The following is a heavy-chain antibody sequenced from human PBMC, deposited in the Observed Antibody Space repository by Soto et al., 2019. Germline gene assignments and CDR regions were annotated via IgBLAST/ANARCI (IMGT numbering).Heavy chain of an antibody. CDR3: AKDLPFTIFGVVITRGYYFDY. D-gene: IGHD3-3*01. CDR1: GFTFSSYA. J-gene: IGHJ4*02. CDR2: ISGSGGST. V-gene: IGHV3-23*01. Sequence: GGSLRLSCAASGFTFSSYAMSWVRQAPGKGLEWVSAISGSGGSTYYADSVKGRFTISRDNSKNTLYLQMNSLRAEDTAVYYCAKDLPFTIFGVVITRGYYFDYWGQGTLVTVSS.